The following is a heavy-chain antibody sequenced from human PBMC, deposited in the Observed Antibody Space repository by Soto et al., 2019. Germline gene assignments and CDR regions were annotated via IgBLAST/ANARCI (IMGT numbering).Heavy chain of an antibody. J-gene: IGHJ4*02. Sequence: SGATGEPTQTLTLTCTFSWLSLSTSGVGEGWIRQPPGKALEWLALIYWNDDKRYSPSLKSRLTITKDTSKNQVVFTMTNMDPVDTATYYCAHIPPRGYSGYDLDYWGQGTLVTVSS. D-gene: IGHD5-12*01. V-gene: IGHV2-5*01. CDR2: IYWNDDK. CDR3: AHIPPRGYSGYDLDY. CDR1: WLSLSTSGVG.